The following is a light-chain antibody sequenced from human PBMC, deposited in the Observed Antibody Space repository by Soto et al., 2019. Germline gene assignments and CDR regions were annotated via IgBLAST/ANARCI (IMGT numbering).Light chain of an antibody. V-gene: IGKV1-9*01. J-gene: IGKJ5*01. CDR2: AAS. CDR3: QQLFDSPIT. Sequence: DIQMTQSPSSLSASVGDRVTITCRASQVISTSLAWYQVKPGKAPKLLIYAASTLESGVPSRFSATVSGTEFSLTINSLQPEDFATYYCQQLFDSPITFGQGTRLEIK. CDR1: QVISTS.